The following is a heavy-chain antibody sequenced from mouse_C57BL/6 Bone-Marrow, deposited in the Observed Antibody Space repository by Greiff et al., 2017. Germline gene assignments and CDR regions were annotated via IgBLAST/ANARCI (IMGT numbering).Heavy chain of an antibody. D-gene: IGHD4-1*01. CDR2: IYPGNGDT. CDR3: ARSLTGTDYFDY. V-gene: IGHV1-12*01. CDR1: GYTFTSSN. Sequence: LQQPGAELVRPGASVKMSCKASGYTFTSSNMHWVKQKPGQGLEWIGAIYPGNGDTSYNQKFKGKATLTVDKSSSTAYMQLSSLTSEDSAVYFCARSLTGTDYFDYWGQGTTLTVSS. J-gene: IGHJ2*01.